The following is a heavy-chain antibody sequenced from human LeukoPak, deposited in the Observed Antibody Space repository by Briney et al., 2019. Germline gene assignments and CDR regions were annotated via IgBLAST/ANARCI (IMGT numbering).Heavy chain of an antibody. CDR3: ARDTDSSYPS. CDR2: IYYSGST. D-gene: IGHD6-19*01. V-gene: IGHV4-39*07. Sequence: PSETLSLTCTVSGGSISSYYWGWIRQPPGKGLEWIGSIYYSGSTYYNPSLKSRVTISVDTSKNQFSLKLSSVTAADTAVYYCARDTDSSYPSWGQGTLVTVSS. J-gene: IGHJ5*02. CDR1: GGSISSYY.